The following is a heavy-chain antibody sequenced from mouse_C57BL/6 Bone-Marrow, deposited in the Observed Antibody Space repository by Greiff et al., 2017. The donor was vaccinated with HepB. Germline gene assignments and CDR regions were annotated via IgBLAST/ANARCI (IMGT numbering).Heavy chain of an antibody. V-gene: IGHV3-6*01. J-gene: IGHJ1*03. CDR3: ARDGSSSSYWYFDV. D-gene: IGHD1-1*01. CDR1: GYSITSGYY. Sequence: EVQLVESGPGLVKPSQSLSLTCSVTGYSITSGYYWNWIRQFPGNKLEWMGYISYDGSNNYNPSLKNRISITRDTSKNQFFLKLNSVTTEDTATYYCARDGSSSSYWYFDVWGTGTTVTVSS. CDR2: ISYDGSN.